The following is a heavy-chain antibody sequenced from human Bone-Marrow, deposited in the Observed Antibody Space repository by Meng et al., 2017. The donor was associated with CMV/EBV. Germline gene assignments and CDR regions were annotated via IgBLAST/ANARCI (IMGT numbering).Heavy chain of an antibody. V-gene: IGHV3-64*02. Sequence: GSRRLSWAPSGFTFGSYAMHWVRQAPGKGLEYVSAISSNGGSTNYADSVKGRSTISRDNSKNTLYLQMGSLRAEDTAVYYCARSIAVAPIAFDIWGQGTMVTVSS. J-gene: IGHJ3*02. CDR3: ARSIAVAPIAFDI. D-gene: IGHD6-19*01. CDR1: GFTFGSYA. CDR2: ISSNGGST.